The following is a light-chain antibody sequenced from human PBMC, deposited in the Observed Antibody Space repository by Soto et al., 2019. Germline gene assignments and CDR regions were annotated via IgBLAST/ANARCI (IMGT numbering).Light chain of an antibody. V-gene: IGLV2-8*01. CDR1: SSDIGGYNY. J-gene: IGLJ2*01. CDR3: SSYAGSNIVI. CDR2: EVS. Sequence: QSALTQPPSASGSPGQSVTISCSGTSSDIGGYNYVSWYQQHPGKAPKLMIYEVSRRPSGAPDRFFGSKSGNTASLTVSGLQAEDEAHYYCSSYAGSNIVIFGGGSKLTVL.